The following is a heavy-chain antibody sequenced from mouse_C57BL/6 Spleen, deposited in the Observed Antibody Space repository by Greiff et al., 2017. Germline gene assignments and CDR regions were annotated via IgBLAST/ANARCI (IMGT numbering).Heavy chain of an antibody. Sequence: QVQLQQSGPELVKPGASVKISCKASGYAFSSSWMNWVKQRPGKGLEWIGRIYPGDGDTNYNGKFKGKATLTADKSSSTAYMQLSSLTSEDSAVYCCARSDYYGSSYGYAMDYWGQGTSVTVSS. CDR2: IYPGDGDT. CDR1: GYAFSSSW. J-gene: IGHJ4*01. V-gene: IGHV1-82*01. D-gene: IGHD1-1*01. CDR3: ARSDYYGSSYGYAMDY.